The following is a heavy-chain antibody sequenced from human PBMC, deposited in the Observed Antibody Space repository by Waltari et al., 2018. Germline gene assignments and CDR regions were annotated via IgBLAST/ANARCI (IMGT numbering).Heavy chain of an antibody. CDR2: IFFTGNT. CDR3: AVKMSPLWLHPVDS. J-gene: IGHJ4*02. CDR1: AASLSNNSFS. V-gene: IGHV4-39*07. Sequence: QLQLQESGPGLVRPSETLALTCPVSAASLSNNSFSWGWVRQPPGKGLEWIASIFFTGNTYYNPSLRSRVTMSLDTSKNQFSLHLASVTAADTAVYFCAVKMSPLWLHPVDSWGQGALVTVSS. D-gene: IGHD3-9*01.